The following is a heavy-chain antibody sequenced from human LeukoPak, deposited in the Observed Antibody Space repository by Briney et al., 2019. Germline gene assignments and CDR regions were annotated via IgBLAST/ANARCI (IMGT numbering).Heavy chain of an antibody. J-gene: IGHJ4*02. CDR1: GYTFTSYD. V-gene: IGHV1-8*01. Sequence: GASVKVSCKASGYTFTSYDINWVRQATGQGLEWMGWMNANSGNTGYAQKFQGRVTMTRNTSISTAYMELSSLRSEDTAVYYCVRDRERGATYDYWGQGTLVTVSS. CDR3: VRDRERGATYDY. CDR2: MNANSGNT. D-gene: IGHD1-26*01.